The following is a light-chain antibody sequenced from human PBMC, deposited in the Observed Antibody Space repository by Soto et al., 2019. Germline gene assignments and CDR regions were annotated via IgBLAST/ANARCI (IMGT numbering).Light chain of an antibody. CDR1: NIGSKS. Sequence: SYELTQPPSVSVAPGKTARITCGENNIGSKSVHWYQQKPGQAPVLVIYNDNDRPSGIPERFSGSNSGNTATLTISRVEAGDEADYYCQVWDSSSDHPIFGGGTKVTVL. V-gene: IGLV3-21*04. CDR2: NDN. J-gene: IGLJ2*01. CDR3: QVWDSSSDHPI.